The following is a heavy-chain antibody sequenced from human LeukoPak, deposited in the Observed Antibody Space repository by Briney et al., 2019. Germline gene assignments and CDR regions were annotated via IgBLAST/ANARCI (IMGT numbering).Heavy chain of an antibody. D-gene: IGHD3-10*01. CDR2: ISSSSSYI. Sequence: GGSLRLSCAAAGVTFSSYSMNWVRQAPGKGLEWVSSISSSSSYIYYADSVKGRFTISRDNAKNSLYLQMNSLRAEDTAVYYCATFGGIMFDPWGQGTLVTVSS. CDR1: GVTFSSYS. CDR3: ATFGGIMFDP. V-gene: IGHV3-21*01. J-gene: IGHJ5*02.